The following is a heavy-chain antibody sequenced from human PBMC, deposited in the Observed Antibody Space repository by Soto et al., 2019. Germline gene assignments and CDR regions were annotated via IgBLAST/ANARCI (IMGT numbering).Heavy chain of an antibody. CDR2: IYWNDDK. J-gene: IGHJ4*02. D-gene: IGHD6-19*01. Sequence: QITLKESGHTLVRPTQTLTLTCPFSGFSLSTSGLGVGWIRQPPGKALEWLALIYWNDDKRYSPSLKARLTITKDTSKNQVVLTMTNMDPVDTATYYCAHRPSGWYLFDYWGQGTLVTVSS. CDR1: GFSLSTSGLG. CDR3: AHRPSGWYLFDY. V-gene: IGHV2-5*01.